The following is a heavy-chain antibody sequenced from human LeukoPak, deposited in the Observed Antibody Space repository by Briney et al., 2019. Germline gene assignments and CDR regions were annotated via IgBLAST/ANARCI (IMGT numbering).Heavy chain of an antibody. CDR3: AKLPYSGYDQSPP. Sequence: GGSLRLSCAASGFTFDDYTMHWVRQAPGKGLEWVSLISWDGGSTYYADSVKGRFTISRDNSKNSLYLQMNSLRTEDTALYYCAKLPYSGYDQSPPWGQGTLVTVSS. J-gene: IGHJ5*02. D-gene: IGHD5-12*01. CDR2: ISWDGGST. CDR1: GFTFDDYT. V-gene: IGHV3-43*01.